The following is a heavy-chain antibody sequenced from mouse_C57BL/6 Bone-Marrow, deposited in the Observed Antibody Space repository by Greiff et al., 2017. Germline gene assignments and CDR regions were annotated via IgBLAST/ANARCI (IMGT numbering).Heavy chain of an antibody. D-gene: IGHD1-1*01. Sequence: VQLQQSGPGLVQPSQSLSITCTVSGFSLTSYGVHWVRQSPGKGLEWLGVIWSGGSTDYNAAFISRLSISKDNSKSQVFFKMNSLQADDTAIYYCARTITTVVGGYFDVWGTGTTVTVSS. CDR1: GFSLTSYG. J-gene: IGHJ1*03. V-gene: IGHV2-2*01. CDR3: ARTITTVVGGYFDV. CDR2: IWSGGST.